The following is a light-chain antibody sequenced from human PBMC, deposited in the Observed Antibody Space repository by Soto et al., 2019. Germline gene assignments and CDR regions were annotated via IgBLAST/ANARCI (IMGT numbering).Light chain of an antibody. V-gene: IGKV1-9*01. CDR2: AAS. J-gene: IGKJ1*01. CDR1: QGISSY. CDR3: QQLNSYPPT. Sequence: DIPLTQSPSFLSASVGDRVTITCRASQGISSYLAWYQQKPGTAPKLLIYAASTLQSGVPSRFSGSGSGTEFTLTISSLQPEDFATYYCQQLNSYPPTFGQGTRVEIK.